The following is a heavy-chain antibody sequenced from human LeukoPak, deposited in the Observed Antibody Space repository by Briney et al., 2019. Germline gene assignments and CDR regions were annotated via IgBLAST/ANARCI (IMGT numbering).Heavy chain of an antibody. J-gene: IGHJ4*02. V-gene: IGHV3-21*01. CDR1: GFIFSTYN. Sequence: GGSLRLSCAASGFIFSTYNMNWVRQAPGKGLEWVSSISSSSSYIYYADSVKGRFTISRDNGKNSLYLQMNSLRAEDTAVYYCARDLAAAADYYFDYWGQGTLVTVSS. CDR3: ARDLAAAADYYFDY. CDR2: ISSSSSYI. D-gene: IGHD6-13*01.